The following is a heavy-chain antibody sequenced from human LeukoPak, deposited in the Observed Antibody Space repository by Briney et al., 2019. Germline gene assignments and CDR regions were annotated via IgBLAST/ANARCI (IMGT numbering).Heavy chain of an antibody. CDR3: ARHMDWFGEFDY. J-gene: IGHJ4*02. V-gene: IGHV4-59*08. CDR2: IYYSGST. CDR1: GGSISSYY. D-gene: IGHD3-10*01. Sequence: SETLSLTCTVSGGSISSYYWSWIRQPPGKGLEWIGYIYYSGSTNYNPSLKSRVTISVDTSKNQFSLKLSSVTAADTAVYYCARHMDWFGEFDYWGQGTLVTVSS.